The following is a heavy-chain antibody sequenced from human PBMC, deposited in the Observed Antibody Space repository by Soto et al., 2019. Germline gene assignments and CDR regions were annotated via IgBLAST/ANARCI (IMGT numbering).Heavy chain of an antibody. V-gene: IGHV3-21*01. CDR3: AGGVIGGCDWYFAF. J-gene: IGHJ2*01. Sequence: EVQLVESGGGLVKPGGSLRLSCAASGFTFSSYSMNWVRQAPGKGLEWVSSISSGSTYIYYTDSVKGRFTISRDNAKDSLYLQMNSLGAEDTAVYYWAGGVIGGCDWYFAFWGRGTLVTVSS. CDR2: ISSGSTYI. D-gene: IGHD3-16*02. CDR1: GFTFSSYS.